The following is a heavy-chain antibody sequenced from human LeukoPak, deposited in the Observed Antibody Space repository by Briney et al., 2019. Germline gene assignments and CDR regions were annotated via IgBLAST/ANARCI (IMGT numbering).Heavy chain of an antibody. J-gene: IGHJ5*02. V-gene: IGHV4-31*03. D-gene: IGHD3-10*01. Sequence: SETLSLTCTVSGGSISSGGYYWSWIRQHPGKGLEWIGYIYYSGSTYYNPSLKSRVTISVDTSKNQFSLKLSSVTAADTAVYYCARATNSGSGSYYSLGNWFDPWGQGTLVTVSS. CDR2: IYYSGST. CDR3: ARATNSGSGSYYSLGNWFDP. CDR1: GGSISSGGYY.